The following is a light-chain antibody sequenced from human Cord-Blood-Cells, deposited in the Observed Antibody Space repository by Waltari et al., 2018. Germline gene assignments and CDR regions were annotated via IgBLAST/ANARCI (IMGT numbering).Light chain of an antibody. V-gene: IGLV2-8*01. CDR1: SSDVAGYNY. CDR2: EVS. J-gene: IGLJ1*01. CDR3: SSYAGSNNLV. Sequence: QSALTPPPSASGSPGQSATISCTGTSSDVAGYNYDSWYQQHPGKAPKLMIYEVSKRPSGVPDRFSGSKSDNTASLTVSGLQAEDEADYYCSSYAGSNNLVFGTGTKVTVL.